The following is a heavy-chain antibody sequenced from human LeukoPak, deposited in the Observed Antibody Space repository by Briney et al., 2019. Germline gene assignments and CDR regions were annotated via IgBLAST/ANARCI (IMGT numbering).Heavy chain of an antibody. CDR3: VREGLPNAFDI. D-gene: IGHD2-15*01. J-gene: IGHJ3*02. CDR1: GFTFSSYA. V-gene: IGHV3-23*01. Sequence: PGGSLRLSCAASGFTFSSYAMTWVRQAPGKGLEWVSTISGSAGSTYYADSVKGRFTISRDNSRNTLYLQMNSLRAEDTALYYCVREGLPNAFDIWGQGTMVTASS. CDR2: ISGSAGST.